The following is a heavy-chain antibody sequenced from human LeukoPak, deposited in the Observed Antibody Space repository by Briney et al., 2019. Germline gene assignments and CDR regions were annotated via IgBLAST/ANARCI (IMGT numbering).Heavy chain of an antibody. D-gene: IGHD3-3*01. V-gene: IGHV3-13*01. J-gene: IGHJ6*02. CDR3: ARSIPNYYYGMDV. CDR1: GFTFSGYD. Sequence: GGSLRLSCAASGFTFSGYDIHWVRQATGEGLEWVSAIGSAGDTYYPGSVKGRFTISRENAKNSLYLQMNSLRAGDTAVYYCARSIPNYYYGMDVWGQGTTVPVSS. CDR2: IGSAGDT.